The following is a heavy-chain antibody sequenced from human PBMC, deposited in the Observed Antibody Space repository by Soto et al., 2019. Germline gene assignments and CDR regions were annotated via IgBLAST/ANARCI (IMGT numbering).Heavy chain of an antibody. CDR1: GGSISSGGYY. CDR3: ARAPTYYYGSGSYKNGMDV. Sequence: SETLSLTCTVSGGSISSGGYYWSWIRQHPGKGLEWIGYIYYSGSTYYNPSLKSRVTISVDTSKNQFSLKLSSVTAADTAVYYCARAPTYYYGSGSYKNGMDVWGKGTTVTVSS. J-gene: IGHJ6*04. CDR2: IYYSGST. D-gene: IGHD3-10*01. V-gene: IGHV4-31*03.